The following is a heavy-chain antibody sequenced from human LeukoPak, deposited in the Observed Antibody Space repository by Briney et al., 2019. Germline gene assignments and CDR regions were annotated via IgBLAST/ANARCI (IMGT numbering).Heavy chain of an antibody. D-gene: IGHD3-10*01. CDR1: GFTFDDYA. CDR3: ARDNRVRVY. V-gene: IGHV3-9*01. J-gene: IGHJ4*02. CDR2: ISWNSGSI. Sequence: GGSLRLSCAASGFTFDDYAMHWVRQAPGKGLEWVSGISWNSGSIGYADSVKGRFTISRDNARNTLYLQMNSLRAEDTAVYYCARDNRVRVYWGQGTLVTVSS.